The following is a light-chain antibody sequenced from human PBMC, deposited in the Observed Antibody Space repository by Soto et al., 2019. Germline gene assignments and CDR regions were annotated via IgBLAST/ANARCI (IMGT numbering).Light chain of an antibody. V-gene: IGKV3-15*01. J-gene: IGKJ1*01. Sequence: EIVMTQSPASLSVSPGERVTLSCTASQSVSSYLAWYQQIPGQTPRLLIHGASTGAIGVPDRFSGSGSGTEFTLTISTLQSEDSAVYYCHQYKNWPWTVGQGTKVEI. CDR2: GAS. CDR3: HQYKNWPWT. CDR1: QSVSSY.